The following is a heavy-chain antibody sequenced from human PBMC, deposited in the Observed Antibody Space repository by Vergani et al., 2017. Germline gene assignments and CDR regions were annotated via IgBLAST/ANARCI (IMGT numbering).Heavy chain of an antibody. Sequence: QVQLQQWGAGLLKPSETLSLTCAVYGGSFSGYYWSWIRQPPGKGLEWIGEINHSGSTNYNPSLKSRVTISVDTSKNQFSLKLSSVTAADTAVYYCARDTIFGAGYYYMDVWGKGP. CDR3: ARDTIFGAGYYYMDV. CDR2: INHSGST. CDR1: GGSFSGYY. D-gene: IGHD3-3*01. V-gene: IGHV4-34*01. J-gene: IGHJ6*03.